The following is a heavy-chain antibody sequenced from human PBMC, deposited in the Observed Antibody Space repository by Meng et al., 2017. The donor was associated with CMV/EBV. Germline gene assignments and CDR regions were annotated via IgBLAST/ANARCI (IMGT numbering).Heavy chain of an antibody. V-gene: IGHV3-30*02. Sequence: GESLKISCAASGFTFSSYSMNWVRQAPGKGLEWLTFIRFDGSAEYYVDSVKGRFSISRDNLKNTLYLQMNSLRPEDTAVYYCVKEGGVAAAGKGWFDHWGQGDLVTVSS. J-gene: IGHJ5*02. D-gene: IGHD6-13*01. CDR1: GFTFSSYS. CDR3: VKEGGVAAAGKGWFDH. CDR2: IRFDGSAE.